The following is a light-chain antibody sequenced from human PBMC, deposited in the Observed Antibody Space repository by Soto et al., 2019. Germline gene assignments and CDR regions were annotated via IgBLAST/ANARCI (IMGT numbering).Light chain of an antibody. CDR3: QSYDSSLSGYV. Sequence: QSVLTQPPSVSGAPGQRVTISCTGSSSNIGAGYDVHWYQQLPGTAPKLLIYANSNRPSGVPGRFSGSKSGTSASLAITGLQAEDEADYYCQSYDSSLSGYVFGTGTKLPS. J-gene: IGLJ1*01. CDR1: SSNIGAGYD. CDR2: ANS. V-gene: IGLV1-40*01.